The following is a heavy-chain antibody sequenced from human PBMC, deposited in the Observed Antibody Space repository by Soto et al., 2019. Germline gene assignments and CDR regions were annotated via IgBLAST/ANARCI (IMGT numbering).Heavy chain of an antibody. CDR2: IYYSGTT. CDR1: GGSISSGGYY. D-gene: IGHD6-6*01. V-gene: IGHV4-31*03. J-gene: IGHJ4*02. Sequence: TLSLTCTVSGGSISSGGYYWSWIRQHPGKGLEWIGYIYYSGTTYYNPSLKSRVTISVDTSKNQFSLKLSSVSAADTALYYCAKPWVPSITDRPPRFDYWGRGTLVTVSS. CDR3: AKPWVPSITDRPPRFDY.